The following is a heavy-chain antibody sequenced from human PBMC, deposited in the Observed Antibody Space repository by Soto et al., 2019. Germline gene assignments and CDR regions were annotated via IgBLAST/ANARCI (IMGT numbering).Heavy chain of an antibody. CDR3: ARDADASGWYHYGMDV. V-gene: IGHV3-7*01. CDR2: IKQDGSEK. D-gene: IGHD6-19*01. Sequence: QPEGSLRLSCAASGFTLSNYWMNWVRQAPGKGLEWVANIKQDGSEKYYVDSVKGRFFISRDNAKNSLYLQVNSLRAEDTAVYYCARDADASGWYHYGMDVWGQGTMVTVSS. CDR1: GFTLSNYW. J-gene: IGHJ6*02.